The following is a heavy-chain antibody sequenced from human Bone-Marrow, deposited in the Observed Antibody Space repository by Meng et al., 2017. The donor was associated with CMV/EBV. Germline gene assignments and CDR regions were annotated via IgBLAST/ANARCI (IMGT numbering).Heavy chain of an antibody. Sequence: GESLKISCAASGFTFSNYAMHWVRQAPGKGLEWVAIMSYGGSNQYFANSVRGRFFISRDNSQNTLYLQMNSMRAEYTAVYYRARDEWRGSYYNESGMDVWGQGTTVTVSS. CDR2: MSYGGSNQ. CDR3: ARDEWRGSYYNESGMDV. CDR1: GFTFSNYA. V-gene: IGHV3-30-3*01. J-gene: IGHJ6*02. D-gene: IGHD2-15*01.